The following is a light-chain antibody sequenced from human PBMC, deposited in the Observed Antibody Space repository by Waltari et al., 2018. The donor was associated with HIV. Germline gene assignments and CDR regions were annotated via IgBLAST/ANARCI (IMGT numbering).Light chain of an antibody. CDR1: SSDIGAYDS. CDR3: SSYGDNIRVL. V-gene: IGLV2-8*01. J-gene: IGLJ2*01. CDR2: EVT. Sequence: QSALTQPPSASGSLGQSVTISCTGSSSDIGAYDSVSWFQTHPHIAPTLLLYEVTKRPSGVPDRFSGSRSGDTAFLGVSGLQPDDSAAYVCSSYGDNIRVLFGGGTNLTVL.